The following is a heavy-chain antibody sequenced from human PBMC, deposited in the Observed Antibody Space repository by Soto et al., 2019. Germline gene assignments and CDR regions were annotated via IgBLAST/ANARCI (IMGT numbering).Heavy chain of an antibody. CDR2: ILYSGSI. Sequence: SETLSLTCTVSGGSISSSSWSWIRQPPGKGLEWIGYILYSGSIDYNLSLKSRATISVDTSKNQFSLRLSSVTAADTAVYYCARVPRYYDSSGYYEGWFDPWGQGTLVTVSS. V-gene: IGHV4-59*01. J-gene: IGHJ5*02. CDR3: ARVPRYYDSSGYYEGWFDP. D-gene: IGHD3-22*01. CDR1: GGSISSSS.